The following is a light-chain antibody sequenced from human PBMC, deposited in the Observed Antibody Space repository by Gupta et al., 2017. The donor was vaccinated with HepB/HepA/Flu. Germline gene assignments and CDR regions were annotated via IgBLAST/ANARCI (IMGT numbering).Light chain of an antibody. J-gene: IGLJ2*01. CDR2: EVS. CDR1: SSDVGSYNR. V-gene: IGLV2-18*02. Sequence: QSALTQPPSVSGSPGQSVTISCTGTSSDVGSYNRVSWYQQSPGTAPKLMIYEVSNRPSGVPDRFAGSNSGNTASLTSSGLQAEDEADYYCSAYTSSSIVNFGGGTKLTVL. CDR3: SAYTSSSIVN.